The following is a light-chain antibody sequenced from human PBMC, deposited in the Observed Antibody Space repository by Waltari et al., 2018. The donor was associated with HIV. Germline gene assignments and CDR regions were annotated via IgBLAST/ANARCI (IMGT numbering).Light chain of an antibody. Sequence: SYELTQPPSVSVSPGQTASITCSGDVLSKKYAYWYQQKSGQAPVLVIYEDNKRPSGIPERFSASSSGTMATLTISGAQVEDEADYYCFSTDSSGNPLFGGGTKLTVL. CDR1: VLSKKY. CDR3: FSTDSSGNPL. V-gene: IGLV3-10*01. CDR2: EDN. J-gene: IGLJ2*01.